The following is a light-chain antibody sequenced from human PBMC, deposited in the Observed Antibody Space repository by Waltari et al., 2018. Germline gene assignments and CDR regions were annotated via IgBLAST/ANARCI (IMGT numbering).Light chain of an antibody. CDR3: QQYNRYHT. J-gene: IGKJ2*01. CDR2: KAS. Sequence: DVQMTQSPSTLSASIGDRVTITCRASETISSWLAWYQQKPGKAPKLLIYKASTLQSGVPSRCSGSGSGTEFTLTISSLQPDDFATYYCQQYNRYHTFGQGTKLEIK. CDR1: ETISSW. V-gene: IGKV1-5*03.